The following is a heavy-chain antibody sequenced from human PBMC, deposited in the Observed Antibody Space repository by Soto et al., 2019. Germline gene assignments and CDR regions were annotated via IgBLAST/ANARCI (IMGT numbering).Heavy chain of an antibody. CDR1: GFTFSSYS. V-gene: IGHV3-48*02. D-gene: IGHD1-1*01. J-gene: IGHJ5*02. Sequence: EVQLVESGGGLVQPGGSLRLSCAASGFTFSSYSMNWVRQAPGKGLEWVSYISSSSSTIYYADSVKGRFTISRDNAKNSRYLQMNSLRDGDTALYYCAGELAALTWFDPWGQGTLVPVSS. CDR2: ISSSSSTI. CDR3: AGELAALTWFDP.